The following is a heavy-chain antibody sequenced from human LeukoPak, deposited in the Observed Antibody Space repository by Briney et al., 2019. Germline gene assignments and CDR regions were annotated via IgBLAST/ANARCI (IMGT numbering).Heavy chain of an antibody. Sequence: GGSLRLSCAASGFTFSGSAMHWVRQASGKGLEWVGRIRSKANSYATAYAASVKGRFTISRDDSKNTAYLQMNSLKTEDTAVYYCAKASGTLAYCGGDCSEGNWFDPWGQGTLVTVSS. D-gene: IGHD2-21*02. CDR3: AKASGTLAYCGGDCSEGNWFDP. J-gene: IGHJ5*02. CDR2: IRSKANSYAT. CDR1: GFTFSGSA. V-gene: IGHV3-73*01.